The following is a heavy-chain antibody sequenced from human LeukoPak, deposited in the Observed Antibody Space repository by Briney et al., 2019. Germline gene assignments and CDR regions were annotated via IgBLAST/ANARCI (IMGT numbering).Heavy chain of an antibody. J-gene: IGHJ4*02. Sequence: PGGSLRLSCAASGFTFSSYAMHWVRQAPGKGLEYVSAISSNGGTTYYANSVKGRFTISRDNSKNMLYLQMGSLRAEGMAVYYCARASRAFLFDYWGQGTLVTVSS. CDR2: ISSNGGTT. V-gene: IGHV3-64*01. CDR1: GFTFSSYA. D-gene: IGHD2/OR15-2a*01. CDR3: ARASRAFLFDY.